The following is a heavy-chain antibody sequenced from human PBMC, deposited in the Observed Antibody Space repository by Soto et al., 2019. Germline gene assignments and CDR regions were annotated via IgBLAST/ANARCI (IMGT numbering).Heavy chain of an antibody. CDR3: ARGNSSWYPPIARNCYLSYGMAF. CDR1: GFIFSNYA. V-gene: IGHV3-30-3*01. D-gene: IGHD6-13*01. Sequence: GGSLRLSCAASGFIFSNYAMHWVRQAPGKGLEWVATITYDGSNKYYADSVKGRFTISRDNSKNTLYLQMNSLRAEDTAVYYWARGNSSWYPPIARNCYLSYGMAFWGQGATVTASS. J-gene: IGHJ6*02. CDR2: ITYDGSNK.